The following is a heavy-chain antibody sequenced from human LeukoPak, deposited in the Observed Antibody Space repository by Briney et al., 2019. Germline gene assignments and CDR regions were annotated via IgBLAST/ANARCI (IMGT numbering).Heavy chain of an antibody. CDR2: INHSGST. J-gene: IGHJ4*02. CDR1: GGSFSGYY. V-gene: IGHV4-34*01. CDR3: ARLWDSSGYYFDY. Sequence: KPSETLSLTCAVYGGSFSGYYWSWIRQPPGKGLEWIGEINHSGSTNYNPSLKSRVTISVDTSKNQFSLKLSSVTAADTAVYYCARLWDSSGYYFDYWGQGTLVTVSS. D-gene: IGHD3-22*01.